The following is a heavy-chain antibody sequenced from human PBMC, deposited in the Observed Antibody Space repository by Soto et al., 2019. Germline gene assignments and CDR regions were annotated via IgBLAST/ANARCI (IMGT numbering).Heavy chain of an antibody. CDR1: GFSFSSYA. D-gene: IGHD5-12*01. CDR2: ISARGGSL. CDR3: AKDRDIAYHLEGGFYYSGMDV. Sequence: EVQLLESGGGLVQPGGSLRLSCAASGFSFSSYAMVWVRQAPGKGLEWVSVISARGGSLYFADSVKGRFTISRDNSKNTLFLQMNSLRAEDTARYYCAKDRDIAYHLEGGFYYSGMDVWGQGTTVTVSS. V-gene: IGHV3-23*01. J-gene: IGHJ6*02.